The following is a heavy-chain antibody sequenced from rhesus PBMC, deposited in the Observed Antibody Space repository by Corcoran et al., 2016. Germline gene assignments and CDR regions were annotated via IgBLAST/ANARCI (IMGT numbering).Heavy chain of an antibody. J-gene: IGHJ4*01. CDR2: ISYSGRT. CDR3: ARGYSGYSLYFDY. D-gene: IGHD5-24*01. CDR1: GYSISSGYG. V-gene: IGHV4-122*02. Sequence: QLQLQESGPGLVKPSETLSLTCAVSGYSISSGYGWSWIRQPPGKGLEWIVYISYSGRTSYNPSLKSRVTISRDTSKNQFSLKLSSVTAADTAVYYCARGYSGYSLYFDYWGQGVLVTVSS.